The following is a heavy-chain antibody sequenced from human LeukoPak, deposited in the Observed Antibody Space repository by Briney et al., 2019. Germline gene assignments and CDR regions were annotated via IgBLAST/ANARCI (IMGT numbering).Heavy chain of an antibody. CDR1: GFTFSSYG. D-gene: IGHD2-2*02. J-gene: IGHJ4*02. Sequence: TGGSLRLSCAASGFTFSSYGMHWVRQAPGKGLEWVAVISYDGSNKYYADSVKGRFTISRDNSKNTLYLQMNSLRAEDTAVYYCAKDAYCSSTSCYSNFDYWGQGTLVTVSS. CDR2: ISYDGSNK. V-gene: IGHV3-30*18. CDR3: AKDAYCSSTSCYSNFDY.